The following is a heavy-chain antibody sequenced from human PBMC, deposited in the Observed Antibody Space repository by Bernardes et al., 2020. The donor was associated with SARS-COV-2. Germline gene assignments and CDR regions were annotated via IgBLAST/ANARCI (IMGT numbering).Heavy chain of an antibody. CDR1: RFTFSTYA. CDR3: AKGGSFGWFDP. CDR2: ISDRGDNT. J-gene: IGHJ5*02. V-gene: IGHV3-23*01. D-gene: IGHD1-26*01. Sequence: GGSLRLSCAASRFTFSTYAMSWVRQAPGKGLEWVSIISDRGDNTYYADSVKGRFTISRDNSNNTLFLRMNGLRAEDTAVYYCAKGGSFGWFDPWGPGTLVTVTS.